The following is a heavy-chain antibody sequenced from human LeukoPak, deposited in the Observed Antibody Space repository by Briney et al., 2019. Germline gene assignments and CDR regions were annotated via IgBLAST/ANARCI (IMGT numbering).Heavy chain of an antibody. Sequence: AGGSLRLSCAASGFTFSSYAMHWVRQAPGKGLVWVAITSYDGSNKYYADSVKGRFTISRDNSKNTLYLQINSLRAEDTAEYYCATDPDSSGYYYPIFDYWGQGTLVTVSS. J-gene: IGHJ4*02. CDR3: ATDPDSSGYYYPIFDY. CDR1: GFTFSSYA. CDR2: TSYDGSNK. D-gene: IGHD3-22*01. V-gene: IGHV3-30-3*01.